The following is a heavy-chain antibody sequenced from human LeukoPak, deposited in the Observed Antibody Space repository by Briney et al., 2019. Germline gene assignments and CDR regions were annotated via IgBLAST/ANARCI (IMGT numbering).Heavy chain of an antibody. D-gene: IGHD6-13*01. V-gene: IGHV1-8*01. CDR2: MNPNSGNT. CDR1: GYTFTSYD. Sequence: GASVKVSCKASGYTFTSYDINWVRQATGQGLEWMGWMNPNSGNTGYAQKFQGRVTMTRNTSISTAYMELSSLRSEDTAVYYRARGRDSSSWYRTLQRYFDYWGQGTLVTVSS. CDR3: ARGRDSSSWYRTLQRYFDY. J-gene: IGHJ4*02.